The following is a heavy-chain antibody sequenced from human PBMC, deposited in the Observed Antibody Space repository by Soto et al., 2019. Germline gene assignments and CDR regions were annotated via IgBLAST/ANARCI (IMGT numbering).Heavy chain of an antibody. V-gene: IGHV1-8*01. J-gene: IGHJ6*03. CDR2: MNTNSGNT. Sequence: GASVKVSCKASGYTFTSYDINWVRQATGQGLEWMGWMNTNSGNTGYAQKFQGRVTMTRNTSISTAYMELSSLRSEDTAVYYCARMDFWSGYYYYYYMDVWGKGTTVTVSS. CDR1: GYTFTSYD. CDR3: ARMDFWSGYYYYYYMDV. D-gene: IGHD3-3*01.